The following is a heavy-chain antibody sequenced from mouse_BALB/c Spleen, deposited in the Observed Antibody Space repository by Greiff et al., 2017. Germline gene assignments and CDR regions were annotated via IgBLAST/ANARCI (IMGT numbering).Heavy chain of an antibody. D-gene: IGHD2-4*01. CDR3: ARVEITTDYYAMDY. Sequence: DVMLVESGGGLVKPGGSLKLSCAASGFTFSDYYMYWVRQTPEKRLEWVATISDGGSYTYYPDSVKGRFTISRDNAKNNLYLQMSSLKSEDTAMYYCARVEITTDYYAMDYWGQGTSVTVSS. CDR2: ISDGGSYT. CDR1: GFTFSDYY. J-gene: IGHJ4*01. V-gene: IGHV5-4*02.